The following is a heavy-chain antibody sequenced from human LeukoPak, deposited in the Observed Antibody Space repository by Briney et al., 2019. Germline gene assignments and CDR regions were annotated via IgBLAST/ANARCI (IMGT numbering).Heavy chain of an antibody. Sequence: GAAVKVSCKASGYTFTGYYMHWVRQAPGQGLEWMGWINPNRGGTNYAQKFQGRVTMTRDTSISTAYMELSRLRSDDTAVYYCARAAITMVRGVLNWFDPWGQGTLVTVSS. D-gene: IGHD3-10*01. CDR1: GYTFTGYY. V-gene: IGHV1-2*02. CDR2: INPNRGGT. J-gene: IGHJ5*02. CDR3: ARAAITMVRGVLNWFDP.